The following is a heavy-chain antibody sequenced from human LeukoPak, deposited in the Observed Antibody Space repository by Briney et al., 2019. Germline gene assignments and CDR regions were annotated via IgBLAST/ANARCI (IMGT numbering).Heavy chain of an antibody. CDR1: GGTFSSYA. CDR3: ARERVGSVDPRIEAAGKKPYYYYYYMDV. V-gene: IGHV7-4-1*02. Sequence: ASVKVSCKASGGTFSSYAISWVRQAPGQGLEWMGWINTNTGNPTYAQGFTGRFVFSLDTSVSTAYLQISSLKAEDTAVYYCARERVGSVDPRIEAAGKKPYYYYYYMDVWGKGTTVTVSS. CDR2: INTNTGNP. J-gene: IGHJ6*03. D-gene: IGHD6-13*01.